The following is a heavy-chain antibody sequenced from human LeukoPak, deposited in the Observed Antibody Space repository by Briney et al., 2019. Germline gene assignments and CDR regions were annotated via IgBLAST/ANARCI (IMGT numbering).Heavy chain of an antibody. D-gene: IGHD6-6*01. J-gene: IGHJ4*02. CDR2: IKQDGSEK. CDR3: VRALGSSSADY. V-gene: IGHV3-7*01. Sequence: GGSLRLSCAASGFTVSSNYMSWVRQAPGKGLEWVANIKQDGSEKYYVDSVVGRFTISRDNAKNSLSLQMNSLRGEDTAVYYCVRALGSSSADYWGQGTLVTVSS. CDR1: GFTVSSNY.